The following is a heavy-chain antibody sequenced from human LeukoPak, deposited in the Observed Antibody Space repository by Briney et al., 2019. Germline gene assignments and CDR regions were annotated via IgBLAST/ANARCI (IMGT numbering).Heavy chain of an antibody. Sequence: ASVKVSCKASGYTFTSYAMNWVRQAPGQGLEWMGGIIPIFGTANYAQKFQGRVTITADKSTSTAYMELSSLRSEDTAVYYCARGYCSSTSCPWHWGQGTLVTVSS. CDR1: GYTFTSYA. J-gene: IGHJ4*02. CDR2: IIPIFGTA. CDR3: ARGYCSSTSCPWH. V-gene: IGHV1-69*06. D-gene: IGHD2-2*01.